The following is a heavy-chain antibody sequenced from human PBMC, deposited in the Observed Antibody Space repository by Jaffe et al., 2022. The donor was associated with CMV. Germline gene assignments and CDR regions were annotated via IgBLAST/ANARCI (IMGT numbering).Heavy chain of an antibody. CDR2: INTYNGNT. J-gene: IGHJ4*02. D-gene: IGHD6-19*01. V-gene: IGHV1-18*01. CDR1: GYTFNNYG. Sequence: QVQLVQSGAEVKKPGASVMVSCKVSGYTFNNYGISWVRQAPGQGLEWMGWINTYNGNTQYAQNLQGRVTVTTDTFTRTVYMELRSLRSDDTAVYYCARDHRHWLVPYYFDHWGQGTLVTVSS. CDR3: ARDHRHWLVPYYFDH.